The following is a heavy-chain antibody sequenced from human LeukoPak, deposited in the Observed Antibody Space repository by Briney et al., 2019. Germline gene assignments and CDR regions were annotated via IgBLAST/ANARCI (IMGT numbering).Heavy chain of an antibody. V-gene: IGHV3-33*08. CDR1: GFTFTNYW. J-gene: IGHJ4*02. CDR2: IWYDGSNK. Sequence: GGPLRLSCSASGFTFTNYWMHWVRQAPGKGLEWVAVIWYDGSNKYYADSVKGRFTISRDNSKNTLYLQMNSLRAEDTAVYYCARDSSGCLDYWGQGTLVTVSS. D-gene: IGHD6-19*01. CDR3: ARDSSGCLDY.